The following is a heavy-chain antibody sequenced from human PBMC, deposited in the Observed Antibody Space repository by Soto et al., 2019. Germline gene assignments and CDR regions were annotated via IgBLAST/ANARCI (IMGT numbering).Heavy chain of an antibody. CDR3: ATSSYDFWSGYPFDY. Sequence: GGSLRLSCAASGFTFSSYAMSWVRQAPGKGLEWVSAISGSGGSTYYADSVKGRFTNSRDNSKNTLYLQMNSLRAEDTAVYYCATSSYDFWSGYPFDYWGQGTLVTVSS. J-gene: IGHJ4*02. D-gene: IGHD3-3*01. CDR1: GFTFSSYA. CDR2: ISGSGGST. V-gene: IGHV3-23*01.